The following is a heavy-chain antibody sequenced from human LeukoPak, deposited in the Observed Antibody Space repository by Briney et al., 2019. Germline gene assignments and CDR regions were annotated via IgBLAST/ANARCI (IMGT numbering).Heavy chain of an antibody. V-gene: IGHV3-21*01. CDR2: ISSSSGYI. D-gene: IGHD1-7*01. J-gene: IGHJ4*02. CDR3: AREENYKVDY. Sequence: GGSLRLSCAASGFTFSSYSMNWVRQAPGKGLEWVSSISSSSGYIYYADSVKGRFTISRDNAMKSLYLQMNSLRAEDTAVYYCAREENYKVDYWGQGTLVTVSS. CDR1: GFTFSSYS.